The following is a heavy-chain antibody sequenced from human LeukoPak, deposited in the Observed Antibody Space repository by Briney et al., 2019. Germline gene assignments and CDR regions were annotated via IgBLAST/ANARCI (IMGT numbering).Heavy chain of an antibody. Sequence: SVKVSCKASGFIFTSSAMQWVRQARGQRLEWIGWIVVGSGNTNYAQKFQGRVTMTEDTSTDTAYMELSSLRSEDTAVYYCATVKSGSYWLWYFDLWGRGTLVTVSS. CDR3: ATVKSGSYWLWYFDL. D-gene: IGHD1-26*01. CDR2: IVVGSGNT. CDR1: GFIFTSSA. J-gene: IGHJ2*01. V-gene: IGHV1-58*02.